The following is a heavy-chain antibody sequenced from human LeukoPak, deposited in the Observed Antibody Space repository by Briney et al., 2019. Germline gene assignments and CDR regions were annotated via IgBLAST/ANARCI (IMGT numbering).Heavy chain of an antibody. Sequence: GGSLRLSCAASGFTFTSYWMSWVRQAPGKGLEWVANIKLDGSATNYVDSVKGRFTISRDNAKNTVFLQMNSLRAEDTAVYYCAREGITAACDYWGLGTLVTVSS. D-gene: IGHD6-13*01. CDR1: GFTFTSYW. CDR3: AREGITAACDY. V-gene: IGHV3-7*04. CDR2: IKLDGSAT. J-gene: IGHJ4*02.